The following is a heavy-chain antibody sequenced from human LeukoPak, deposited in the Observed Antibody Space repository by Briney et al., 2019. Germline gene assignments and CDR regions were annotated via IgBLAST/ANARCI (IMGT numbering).Heavy chain of an antibody. J-gene: IGHJ4*02. CDR3: ARVAGYCSSTSNSDSDY. V-gene: IGHV3-21*01. Sequence: GGSLRLSCAASGFTFSDYEMNWVRQAPGKGLEWVSSISSSSSYIYYADSVKGRFTISRDNAKNSLYLQMSSLRAEDTAVYYCARVAGYCSSTSNSDSDYWGQGALVTVSS. D-gene: IGHD2-2*01. CDR1: GFTFSDYE. CDR2: ISSSSSYI.